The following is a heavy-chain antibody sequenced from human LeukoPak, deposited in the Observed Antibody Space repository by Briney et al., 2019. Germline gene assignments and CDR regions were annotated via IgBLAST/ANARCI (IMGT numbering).Heavy chain of an antibody. D-gene: IGHD4-23*01. J-gene: IGHJ3*02. CDR2: ISPNSGVT. CDR1: GYTFTAYY. Sequence: GASVRVSCKASGYTFTAYYIHWVRQAPGQGLEWMGWISPNSGVTNYAQKFQGRVTMTRDTSISTAYMELSRLRPDDTAVYYCARVYDYGRNVRAFDIWGQGTMVTVSS. CDR3: ARVYDYGRNVRAFDI. V-gene: IGHV1-2*02.